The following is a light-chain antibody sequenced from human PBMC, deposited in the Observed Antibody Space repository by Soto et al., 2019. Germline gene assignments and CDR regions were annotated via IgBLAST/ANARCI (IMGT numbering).Light chain of an antibody. V-gene: IGKV1-9*01. CDR3: QQLNSYPIT. J-gene: IGKJ5*01. Sequence: DIQRTHSPSSVSGSVGDRVTITCRASQGISSYLAWYQQKPGKAPKLLIYDASTLQSGVPSRFSGSGSGTDFTLTISSLQPEDFATYYCQQLNSYPITFGQGTRLEIK. CDR1: QGISSY. CDR2: DAS.